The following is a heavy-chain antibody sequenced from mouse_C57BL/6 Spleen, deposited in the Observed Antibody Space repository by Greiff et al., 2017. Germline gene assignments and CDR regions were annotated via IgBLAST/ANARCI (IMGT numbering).Heavy chain of an antibody. CDR3: ARWHYGSSPSDFDV. D-gene: IGHD1-1*01. J-gene: IGHJ1*03. CDR2: INPNYGTT. CDR1: GYSFTDYN. Sequence: EVQLQQSGPELVKPGASVKISCKASGYSFTDYNMNWVKQSNGTSLEWIGVINPNYGTTSYNQKFKGKATLTVDQYSSTAYMQRNSLTSEDSAVYYCARWHYGSSPSDFDVWGTGTTVTVSS. V-gene: IGHV1-39*01.